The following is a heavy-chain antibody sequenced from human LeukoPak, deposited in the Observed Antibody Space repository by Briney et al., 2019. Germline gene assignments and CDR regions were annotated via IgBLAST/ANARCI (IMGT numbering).Heavy chain of an antibody. D-gene: IGHD6-19*01. V-gene: IGHV3-7*03. CDR1: GFTFSSYW. Sequence: PGGSLRLSCAASGFTFSSYWMSWVRQAPGKGLEWVANIKQDGSEKYYVDSVKGRFTISRDDSKNTVYLQMNSLRAEDTAVYYCARVYSSGWRYFDYWGQGTLVTVSS. CDR2: IKQDGSEK. J-gene: IGHJ4*02. CDR3: ARVYSSGWRYFDY.